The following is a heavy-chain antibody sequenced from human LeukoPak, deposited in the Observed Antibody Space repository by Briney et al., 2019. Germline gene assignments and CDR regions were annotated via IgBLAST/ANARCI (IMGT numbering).Heavy chain of an antibody. CDR3: ARTIYYYDSSGHLYNWFDP. D-gene: IGHD3-22*01. J-gene: IGHJ5*02. Sequence: PSETLSPICTVSGGSISSYNWSWIRQPAGKGLEWIGRIYTSGSTNYNPSLKSRVTMSVDTSKNQFSLKLSSVTAADTAVYYCARTIYYYDSSGHLYNWFDPWGQGTLVTVSS. CDR2: IYTSGST. V-gene: IGHV4-4*07. CDR1: GGSISSYN.